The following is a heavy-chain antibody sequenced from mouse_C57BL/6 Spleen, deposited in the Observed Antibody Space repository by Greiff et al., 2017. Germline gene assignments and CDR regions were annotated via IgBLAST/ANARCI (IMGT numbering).Heavy chain of an antibody. D-gene: IGHD2-3*01. Sequence: EVQLQEPGAELVRPGASVKLSCTASGFNIKDDYMPWVKQRPEQGLEWIGWIDPENGDTEYASKFQGKATLTADTSSNTAYLQLSSLTSEDTAVYYCTRRWLLAGFAYWGQGTLVTVAA. CDR3: TRRWLLAGFAY. V-gene: IGHV14-4*01. CDR2: IDPENGDT. CDR1: GFNIKDDY. J-gene: IGHJ3*01.